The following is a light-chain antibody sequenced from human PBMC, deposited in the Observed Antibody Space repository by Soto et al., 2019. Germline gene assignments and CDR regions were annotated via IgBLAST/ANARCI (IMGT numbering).Light chain of an antibody. CDR1: QSVSSN. J-gene: IGKJ1*01. Sequence: EIVMTQSPATLSVSPGETATLSCRASQSVSSNLAWYQQKPGQAPRLLIYGASTRATDIPARFSGSGSGTEFTLTNRSLQSEDFAVYYCKQYNNFWPLGQGTKVEIK. CDR3: KQYNNFWP. V-gene: IGKV3-15*01. CDR2: GAS.